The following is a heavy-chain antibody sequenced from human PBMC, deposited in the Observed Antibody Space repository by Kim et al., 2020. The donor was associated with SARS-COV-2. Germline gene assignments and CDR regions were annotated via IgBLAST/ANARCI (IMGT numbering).Heavy chain of an antibody. Sequence: GGSLRLSCAASGFTFSSYRMNWVRQAPGRGLEWVSYISSSSSTIYYADSVKGRFTISRDNAKNSLYLQMNSLRAEDTAVYYCARYRNPYSEGNYYYRLDVWGQGTTVTVSS. CDR1: GFTFSSYR. CDR3: ARYRNPYSEGNYYYRLDV. D-gene: IGHD4-4*01. V-gene: IGHV3-48*01. J-gene: IGHJ6*02. CDR2: ISSSSSTI.